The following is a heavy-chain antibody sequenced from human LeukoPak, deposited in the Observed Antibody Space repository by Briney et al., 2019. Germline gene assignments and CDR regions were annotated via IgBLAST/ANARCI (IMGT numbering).Heavy chain of an antibody. J-gene: IGHJ4*02. Sequence: GGSLRLSCAASGFTVSSKYMSWVRQAPGKGLEWVSVIYSGGSTHYADSVKGRFTISRDNAKNSLYLQMNSLRAEDTAVYYCARDAGGYDFWSAYYYWGQGTLVTVSS. V-gene: IGHV3-66*01. D-gene: IGHD3-3*01. CDR1: GFTVSSKY. CDR2: IYSGGST. CDR3: ARDAGGYDFWSAYYY.